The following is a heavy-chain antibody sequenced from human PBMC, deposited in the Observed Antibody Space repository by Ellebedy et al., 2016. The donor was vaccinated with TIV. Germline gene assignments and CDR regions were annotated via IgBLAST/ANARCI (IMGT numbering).Heavy chain of an antibody. J-gene: IGHJ4*02. D-gene: IGHD3-10*01. CDR3: ARLWFGETAEY. CDR2: IYSGGRT. CDR1: GFTVSSNY. Sequence: GESLKISCAASGFTVSSNYMSWVRQAPGKGLEWVSVIYSGGRTYYADSVTGRFTISRDNSKNTLYLQMNSLRAEDTAVYYCARLWFGETAEYWGQGTLVTVSS. V-gene: IGHV3-53*01.